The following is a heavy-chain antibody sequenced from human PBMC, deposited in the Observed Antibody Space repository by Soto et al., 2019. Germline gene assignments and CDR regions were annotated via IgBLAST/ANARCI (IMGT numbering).Heavy chain of an antibody. CDR1: GFTFSDHW. V-gene: IGHV3-74*01. CDR2: IKGDGSYT. CDR3: ARLGSTNTFDI. J-gene: IGHJ3*02. D-gene: IGHD2-2*01. Sequence: LRLSFAASGFTFSDHWMHWVRQAAGKGLVWVSRIKGDGSYTNYADSVKGRFTIIRDNAKNTLYLQMNSLRAEDTAVYYCARLGSTNTFDIWGLGTKVTVSS.